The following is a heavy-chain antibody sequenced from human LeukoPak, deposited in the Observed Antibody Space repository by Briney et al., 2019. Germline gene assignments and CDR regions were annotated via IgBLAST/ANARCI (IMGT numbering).Heavy chain of an antibody. Sequence: SETLSLTCTVSGGSISSYYWSWIRQPPGKGLEWIGYIYYSGSTNYNPSLKRRVTISVDTSKNQFSLKLSSVTAADTAVYYCARAVAGNDFWGQGTLVTVSS. D-gene: IGHD6-19*01. CDR3: ARAVAGNDF. CDR1: GGSISSYY. CDR2: IYYSGST. J-gene: IGHJ4*02. V-gene: IGHV4-59*01.